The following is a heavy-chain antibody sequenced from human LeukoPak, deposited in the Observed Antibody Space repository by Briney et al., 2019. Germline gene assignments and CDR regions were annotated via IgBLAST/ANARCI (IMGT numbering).Heavy chain of an antibody. J-gene: IGHJ6*03. CDR3: ARRRGLYYYYMDV. CDR1: GGSISSYY. V-gene: IGHV4-59*12. CDR2: IYYSGST. Sequence: SETLSLTCTVSGGSISSYYWSWIRQPPGKGLEWIGYIYYSGSTNYNPSLKSRVTISVDTSKNQFSLKLSSVTAADTAVYYCARRRGLYYYYMDVWGKGTTVTVSS. D-gene: IGHD3-10*01.